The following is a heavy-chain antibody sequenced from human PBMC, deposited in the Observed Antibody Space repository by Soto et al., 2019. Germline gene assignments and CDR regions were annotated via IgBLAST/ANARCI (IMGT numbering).Heavy chain of an antibody. V-gene: IGHV1-2*02. CDR3: ARDVYSVEY. J-gene: IGHJ4*02. CDR1: GYTFTGHY. D-gene: IGHD2-8*01. Sequence: QVQLVKSGAEVKKPGASVKVSCKASGYTFTGHYVHWVRQAPGQGLEWMGWINPHSGDTHYAQKFQGRVTMTRDTSVNTAYLELSWLRSDDTAVYFCARDVYSVEYWGQGTLVTVS. CDR2: INPHSGDT.